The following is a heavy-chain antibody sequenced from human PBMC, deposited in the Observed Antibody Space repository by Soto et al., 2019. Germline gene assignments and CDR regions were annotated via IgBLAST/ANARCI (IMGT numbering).Heavy chain of an antibody. CDR2: IIPIFGTA. V-gene: IGHV1-69*01. J-gene: IGHJ4*02. CDR3: ASTNYYDSSGYSSRGKRFDY. CDR1: GGTFSSYA. D-gene: IGHD3-22*01. Sequence: QVQLVQSGAEVKKPGSSVKVSCKASGGTFSSYAISWVRQAPGQGLEWMGGIIPIFGTANYAQKFQGRVTITADESTSTAYMELSSLRSEDPAVYYCASTNYYDSSGYSSRGKRFDYWGQGTLVTGSS.